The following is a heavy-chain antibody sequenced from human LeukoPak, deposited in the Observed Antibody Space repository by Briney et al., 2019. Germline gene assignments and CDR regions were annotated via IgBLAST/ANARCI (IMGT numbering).Heavy chain of an antibody. CDR3: ASFNYYDSSGYYY. Sequence: ASVKVSCKASGYTFTGYYMHWVRQAPGQGLEWMGWINPNSGGTNYAQKFQGRVTMTRDTSISTAYMELSRLRSDDTAVCYCASFNYYDSSGYYYWGQGTLVTVSS. CDR1: GYTFTGYY. V-gene: IGHV1-2*02. D-gene: IGHD3-22*01. J-gene: IGHJ4*02. CDR2: INPNSGGT.